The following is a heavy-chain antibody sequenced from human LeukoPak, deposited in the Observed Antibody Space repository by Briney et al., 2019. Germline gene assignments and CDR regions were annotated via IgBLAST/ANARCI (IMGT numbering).Heavy chain of an antibody. V-gene: IGHV4-4*02. D-gene: IGHD3-22*01. CDR3: ASRLYDSARNLDY. J-gene: IGHJ4*02. Sequence: SRVTISVDKSKNQFSLKLSSVTAADTAVYYCASRLYDSARNLDYWGQGTLVTVSS.